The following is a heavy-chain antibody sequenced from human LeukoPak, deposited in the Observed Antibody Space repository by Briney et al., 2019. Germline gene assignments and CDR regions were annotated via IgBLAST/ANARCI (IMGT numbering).Heavy chain of an antibody. D-gene: IGHD3-16*01. V-gene: IGHV3-23*01. J-gene: IGHJ6*03. CDR1: GFTFGNSA. Sequence: GGSLRLSCEVSGFTFGNSAMSWVRQAPGKGLEWVSGISASGHYTYTADSLKGRFTISRDNSKNTLYLQMNSLRAEDTALYYCAKDGSWGDYYFYFYIDVWGKGTTVTVSS. CDR2: ISASGHYT. CDR3: AKDGSWGDYYFYFYIDV.